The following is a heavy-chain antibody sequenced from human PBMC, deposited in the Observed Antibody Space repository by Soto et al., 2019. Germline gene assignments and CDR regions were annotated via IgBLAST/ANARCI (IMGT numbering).Heavy chain of an antibody. J-gene: IGHJ4*02. Sequence: SQTLSLTCAISGDSVSSNSAAWNCIRRSPSRGLEWLGRTYHRSKWYNDYALSVKSRIAISPDTSKNQFSLQLNSVTPEDTAVYYCARTSGHFDSWGQGTLVTVSS. CDR2: TYHRSKWYN. CDR3: ARTSGHFDS. D-gene: IGHD6-19*01. CDR1: GDSVSSNSAA. V-gene: IGHV6-1*01.